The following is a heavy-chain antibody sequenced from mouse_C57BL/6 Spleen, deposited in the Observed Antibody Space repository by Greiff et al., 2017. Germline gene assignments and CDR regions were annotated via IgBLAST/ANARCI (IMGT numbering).Heavy chain of an antibody. CDR1: GYTFTSYW. V-gene: IGHV1-69*01. CDR2: IDPSDSYT. J-gene: IGHJ3*01. CDR3: ARGHYSNYLAY. Sequence: VQLQQPGAELVMPGASVKLSCKASGYTFTSYWMHWVKQRPGQGLEWIGEIDPSDSYTNYNQKFKGQSTLTVDKSSSTAYMQLSSLTSEDSAVYYCARGHYSNYLAYWGQGTLVTVSA. D-gene: IGHD2-5*01.